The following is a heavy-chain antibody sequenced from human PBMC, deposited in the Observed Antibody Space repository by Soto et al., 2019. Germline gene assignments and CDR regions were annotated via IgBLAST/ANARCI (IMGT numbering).Heavy chain of an antibody. J-gene: IGHJ4*02. V-gene: IGHV3-48*02. CDR3: ARDARNADYDY. D-gene: IGHD3-16*01. CDR1: GFTFSIHA. Sequence: EVQLVESGGGLVQPGGSLRLSCEVSGFTFSIHAMNWVRQAPGKGLEWVAYIHGTRSIIYYADSVEGRFTISRDNAKNSLFLQMDSLRDEDTAVYYCARDARNADYDYWGQGTLVTVSS. CDR2: IHGTRSII.